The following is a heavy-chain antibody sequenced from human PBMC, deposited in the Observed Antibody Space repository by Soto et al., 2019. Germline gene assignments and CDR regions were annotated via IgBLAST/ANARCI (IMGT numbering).Heavy chain of an antibody. CDR1: GDSINTAGYY. V-gene: IGHV4-31*03. CDR2: IYYSGST. J-gene: IGHJ5*02. Sequence: SETLSLTCTVAGDSINTAGYYWSWNRQLPGKGLEWIGYIYYSGSTYYNPSLKSRVSMSVDTSKNQFSLKLTSVTAADTAVYYCARAKTNWFDPWGQGTLVTSPQ. CDR3: ARAKTNWFDP.